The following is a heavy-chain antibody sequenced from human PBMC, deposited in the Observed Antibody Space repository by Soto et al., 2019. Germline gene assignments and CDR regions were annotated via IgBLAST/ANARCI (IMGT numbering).Heavy chain of an antibody. D-gene: IGHD6-13*01. CDR1: GYTFTSYG. CDR2: ISAYNGNT. J-gene: IGHJ5*02. CDR3: ARDGIPTFRAAAGSWWFDL. Sequence: WASVKVSCKASGYTFTSYGISWVRQAPGQGLEWMGWISAYNGNTNYAQKLQGRVTMTTDTSTSTAYMELRSLRSDDTAVYYCARDGIPTFRAAAGSWWFDLWGQGPLVTVAS. V-gene: IGHV1-18*01.